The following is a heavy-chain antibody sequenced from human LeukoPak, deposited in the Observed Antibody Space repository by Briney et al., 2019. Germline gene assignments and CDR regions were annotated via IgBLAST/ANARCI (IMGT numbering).Heavy chain of an antibody. D-gene: IGHD3-10*01. CDR1: GFTFSSYA. CDR3: AKSENSGSILTPLDY. J-gene: IGHJ4*02. V-gene: IGHV3-23*01. CDR2: ISGSGGST. Sequence: PGGSLRLSCAASGFTFSSYAMSWVRQAPGKGLEWVSAISGSGGSTYYADSVKGRSTISRDNSKNTLYLQMNSLRAEDTAVYYCAKSENSGSILTPLDYWGQGTLVTVSS.